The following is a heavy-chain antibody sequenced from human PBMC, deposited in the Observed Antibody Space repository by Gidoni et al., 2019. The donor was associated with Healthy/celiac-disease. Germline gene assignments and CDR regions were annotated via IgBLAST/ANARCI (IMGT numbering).Heavy chain of an antibody. CDR2: ISSSSSYI. CDR1: GFTFSSYS. CDR3: ARDLTTIAVASHFDY. D-gene: IGHD6-19*01. V-gene: IGHV3-21*01. Sequence: EVQLVESGGGLVKPGGSLRLSCAASGFTFSSYSMNWVRQAPGKGLEWVSSISSSSSYIYYADSVKGRFTISRDNAKNSLYLQMNSLRAEDTAVYYCARDLTTIAVASHFDYWGQGTLVTVSS. J-gene: IGHJ4*02.